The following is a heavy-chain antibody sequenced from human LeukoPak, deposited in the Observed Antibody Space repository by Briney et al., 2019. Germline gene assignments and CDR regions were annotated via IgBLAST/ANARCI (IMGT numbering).Heavy chain of an antibody. D-gene: IGHD3-10*01. V-gene: IGHV5-51*01. CDR2: IYPGDSDT. Sequence: GESLKISCKGSGYSFTSYWIGWVRQMPGKGLEWMGIIYPGDSDTRYSPSFQGQVTISADKSISTAYLQWSSLKASVTAMYYCARQRITMVRGVKQCYFDYWGQGTLVTVSS. CDR1: GYSFTSYW. CDR3: ARQRITMVRGVKQCYFDY. J-gene: IGHJ4*02.